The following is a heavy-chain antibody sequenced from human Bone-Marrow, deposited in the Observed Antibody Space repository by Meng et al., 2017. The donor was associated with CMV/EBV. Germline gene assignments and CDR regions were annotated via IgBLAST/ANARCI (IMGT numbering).Heavy chain of an antibody. Sequence: ASVKVSCKASGYTFTSYWIAWVRQVPGKGLEWMGWINPNSGNTGYAPKFQGRVTLTRNTSINTAYMEVSSLRSGDTAVYYCARGVRYGSGKEFFDSWGQGTLVTVSS. CDR2: INPNSGNT. D-gene: IGHD3-10*01. CDR1: GYTFTSYW. V-gene: IGHV1-8*03. CDR3: ARGVRYGSGKEFFDS. J-gene: IGHJ4*02.